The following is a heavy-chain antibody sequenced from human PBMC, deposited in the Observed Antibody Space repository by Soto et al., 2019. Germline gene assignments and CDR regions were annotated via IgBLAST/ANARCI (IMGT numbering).Heavy chain of an antibody. V-gene: IGHV4-30-2*01. Sequence: SETLSLTCAVSGGSISSGGYSWSWIRQPPGKGLDWIGYIYHSGSTYYNPSLKSRVTISVDRSKNQFSLKLSSVTAADTAVYYCARVHINGKAYYYYGMDVWGQGTTVTVSS. CDR1: GGSISSGGYS. D-gene: IGHD1-20*01. J-gene: IGHJ6*02. CDR3: ARVHINGKAYYYYGMDV. CDR2: IYHSGST.